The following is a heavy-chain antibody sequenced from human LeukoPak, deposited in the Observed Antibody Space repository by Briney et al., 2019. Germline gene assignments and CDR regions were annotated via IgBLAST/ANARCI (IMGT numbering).Heavy chain of an antibody. V-gene: IGHV3-30*02. CDR2: IRYDGSIK. D-gene: IGHD6-13*01. Sequence: GGSLRLSCAASGFTFSYYRMNWVRQAPGKGLEWVAFIRYDGSIKYYADSVKGRFTTSRDNSKNTLYLQMNSLRADDTAVYYCAKRTLGSTRPHDAFDIWGQGTMVTVSS. CDR1: GFTFSYYR. CDR3: AKRTLGSTRPHDAFDI. J-gene: IGHJ3*02.